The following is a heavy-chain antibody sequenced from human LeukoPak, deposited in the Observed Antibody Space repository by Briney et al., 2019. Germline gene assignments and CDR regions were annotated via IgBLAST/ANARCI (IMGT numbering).Heavy chain of an antibody. D-gene: IGHD5-18*01. J-gene: IGHJ4*02. V-gene: IGHV1-8*01. CDR1: GYTFTSYD. CDR3: AKDSRPTAMVTGIFDY. Sequence: ASVKVSCKASGYTFTSYDINWVRQATGQGLEWMGWMNPNSGNTGYAQKFQGRVTMTRNTSISTAYMELSSLRSEDTAVYYCAKDSRPTAMVTGIFDYWGQGTLVTVSS. CDR2: MNPNSGNT.